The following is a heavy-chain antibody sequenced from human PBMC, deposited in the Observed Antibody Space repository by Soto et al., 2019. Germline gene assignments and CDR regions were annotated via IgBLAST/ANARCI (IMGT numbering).Heavy chain of an antibody. J-gene: IGHJ6*03. CDR1: GGSFSGYY. CDR2: INHSGST. V-gene: IGHV4-34*01. CDR3: ARRVRNYYCYMHV. Sequence: SETLSLTCAVYGGSFSGYYWSWIRQPPEKGLEWIGEINHSGSTNYNPSLKSRVTISVDTSKNQFSLKLSSVTAADTAVYYCARRVRNYYCYMHVWGKGTTVTVS.